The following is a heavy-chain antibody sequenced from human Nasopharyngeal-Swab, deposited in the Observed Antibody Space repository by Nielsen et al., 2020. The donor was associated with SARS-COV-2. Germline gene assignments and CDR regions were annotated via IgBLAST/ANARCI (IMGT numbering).Heavy chain of an antibody. CDR1: GFIVSTNY. Sequence: GESLKISCAASGFIVSTNYMTWARQAPGKGLEWVSIIYLDGDAYYADSVKGRFTISRDNAKNSLYLQMNSLRAEDTAVYYCARDHLMTVTIPYYYYGMDVWGQGTTVTVSS. CDR2: IYLDGDA. D-gene: IGHD4-11*01. V-gene: IGHV3-53*01. CDR3: ARDHLMTVTIPYYYYGMDV. J-gene: IGHJ6*02.